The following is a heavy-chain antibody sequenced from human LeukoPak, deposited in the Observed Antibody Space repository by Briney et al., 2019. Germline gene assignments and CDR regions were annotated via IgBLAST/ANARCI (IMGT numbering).Heavy chain of an antibody. D-gene: IGHD3-22*01. CDR2: IYHSGST. V-gene: IGHV4-38-2*02. J-gene: IGHJ5*02. CDR3: ARDGISGYTADLPFHWFDP. Sequence: PSETLSLTCTVSGYSISSGYYWGWIRQPPGKGLEWIGSIYHSGSTYYNPSLKSRVTISVDTSKNQFSLRLSSVTAADTAVYYCARDGISGYTADLPFHWFDPWGQGTLVTVSS. CDR1: GYSISSGYY.